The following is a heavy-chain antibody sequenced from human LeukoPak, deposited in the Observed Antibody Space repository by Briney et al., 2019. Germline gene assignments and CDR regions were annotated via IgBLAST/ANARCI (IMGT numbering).Heavy chain of an antibody. Sequence: PSETLSLTCTVSGGSISSYYWSWIRQPPGKGLEWIGYIHYTGSTNYNSSLTSRVTLSVDTSKNQFSLKLSSVTAADTAVYYCARVEEGYGSGRRENYYYYYMDVWGKGTTVTISS. CDR3: ARVEEGYGSGRRENYYYYYMDV. V-gene: IGHV4-59*01. CDR2: IHYTGST. D-gene: IGHD3-10*01. CDR1: GGSISSYY. J-gene: IGHJ6*03.